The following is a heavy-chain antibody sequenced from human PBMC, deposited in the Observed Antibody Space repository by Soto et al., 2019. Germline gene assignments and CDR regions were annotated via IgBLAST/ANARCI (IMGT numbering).Heavy chain of an antibody. CDR2: IKQDGSNK. CDR3: AVWWLRDAFDI. Sequence: SLRVSCAASGFTFSSYAMHWVRQAPGKGLEWVANIKQDGSNKYYADSVKGRFTISRDNSKNTLYLQMNSLRAEDTVVYYCAVWWLRDAFDIWGQGTMVTVSS. J-gene: IGHJ3*02. CDR1: GFTFSSYA. D-gene: IGHD5-12*01. V-gene: IGHV3-30*04.